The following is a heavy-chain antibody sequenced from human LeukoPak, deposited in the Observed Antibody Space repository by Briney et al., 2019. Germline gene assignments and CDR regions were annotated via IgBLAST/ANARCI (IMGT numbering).Heavy chain of an antibody. CDR3: ARVVREEDGMDV. V-gene: IGHV5-10-1*01. J-gene: IGHJ6*02. CDR1: GYSFTSYW. D-gene: IGHD3-16*02. CDR2: IDPSDSYT. Sequence: GEPLKISCKGSGYSFTSYWISWVRQMPGKGLEWIGRIDPSDSYTNYSPSFQGHVTISADKSISTAFLQWSSLKASDTAMYYCARVVREEDGMDVWGQGTTVTVSS.